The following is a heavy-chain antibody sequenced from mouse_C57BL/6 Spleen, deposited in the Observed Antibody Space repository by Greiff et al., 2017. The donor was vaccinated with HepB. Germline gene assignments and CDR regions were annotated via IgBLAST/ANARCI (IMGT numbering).Heavy chain of an antibody. D-gene: IGHD1-1*01. Sequence: VKLMESGPGLVQPSQSLSITCTVSGFSLTSYGVHWVRQSPGKGLEWLGVIWRGGSTDYNAAFMSRLSITKDNSKSQVFFKMNSLQADDTAIYYCAKNSLITTVVADAMDYWGQGTSVTVSS. CDR2: IWRGGST. V-gene: IGHV2-5*01. CDR1: GFSLTSYG. CDR3: AKNSLITTVVADAMDY. J-gene: IGHJ4*01.